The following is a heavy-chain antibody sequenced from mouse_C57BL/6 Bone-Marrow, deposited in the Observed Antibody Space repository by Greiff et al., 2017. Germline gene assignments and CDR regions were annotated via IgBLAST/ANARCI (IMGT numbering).Heavy chain of an antibody. V-gene: IGHV5-17*01. J-gene: IGHJ2*01. CDR3: ASRSRGGY. CDR2: ISSGSSTI. CDR1: GFTFSDYG. Sequence: VQLKESGGGLVKPGGSLKLSCAASGFTFSDYGMHWVRQAPEKGLEWVAYISSGSSTIYYADTVKGRFTISRDNAKNTLFLQMTSLRSEDTAMYYCASRSRGGYWGQGTTLTVSS. D-gene: IGHD1-1*01.